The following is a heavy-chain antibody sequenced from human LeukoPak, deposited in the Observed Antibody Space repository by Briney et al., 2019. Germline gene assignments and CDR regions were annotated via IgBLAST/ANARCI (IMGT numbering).Heavy chain of an antibody. Sequence: SATLSLTCAVAGYSIRSGYYWGWIRQPPGKGLEWIGSVYHSGITYYNPSLKSQVSISVDTSKNQFSMKLSTVTAADTATYYCAGWYGELLSLITFWAQGTLVTVYS. CDR2: VYHSGIT. CDR1: GYSIRSGYY. D-gene: IGHD3-10*01. CDR3: AGWYGELLSLITF. J-gene: IGHJ4*02. V-gene: IGHV4-38-2*01.